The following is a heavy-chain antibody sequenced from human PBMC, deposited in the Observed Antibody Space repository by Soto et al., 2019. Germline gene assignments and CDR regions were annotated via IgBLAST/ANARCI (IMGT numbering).Heavy chain of an antibody. V-gene: IGHV4-34*01. J-gene: IGHJ6*03. Sequence: SETLSLTCAVYGGSFSGYYWSWIRQPPGKGLEWIGEINHSGSTNYNPSLKSRVTISVDTSKNQFSLKLSSVTAADTAVYYCARWRAYYYYMDVWGKGTTVTVSS. CDR1: GGSFSGYY. CDR2: INHSGST. CDR3: ARWRAYYYYMDV. D-gene: IGHD3-3*01.